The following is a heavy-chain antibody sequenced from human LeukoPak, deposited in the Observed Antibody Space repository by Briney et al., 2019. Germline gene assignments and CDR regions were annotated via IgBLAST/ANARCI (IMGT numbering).Heavy chain of an antibody. CDR2: IYYSGST. J-gene: IGHJ3*02. V-gene: IGHV4-31*03. CDR1: GDSISSGAYY. D-gene: IGHD3-3*01. CDR3: ARGGYDFWSGYSNDAFDI. Sequence: SETLSLTCTVSGDSISSGAYYWSWIRQHPGKGLEWIGYIYYSGSTDYNPSLKSRVTISVGKSNKQFSLKLSSVTAADTAVYYCARGGYDFWSGYSNDAFDIWGQGTMVTVSS.